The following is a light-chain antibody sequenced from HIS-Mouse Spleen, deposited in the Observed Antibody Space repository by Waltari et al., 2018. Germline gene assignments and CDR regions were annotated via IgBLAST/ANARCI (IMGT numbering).Light chain of an antibody. CDR3: CSYAGSYNWV. CDR1: SSDVSGYNY. Sequence: QSALTHPRSVSGSPGQSVTISCTGTSSDVSGYNYVSWYQQHPGKAPKLMIYDVSKRPSRGPDRFSGSKSGNTASLTISGRQAEDEADYYCCSYAGSYNWVFGGGTKLTVL. J-gene: IGLJ3*02. V-gene: IGLV2-11*01. CDR2: DVS.